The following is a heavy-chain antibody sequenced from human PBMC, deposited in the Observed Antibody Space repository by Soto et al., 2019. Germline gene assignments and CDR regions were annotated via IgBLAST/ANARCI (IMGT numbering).Heavy chain of an antibody. Sequence: SETLSLTCTVSGGSISSSSYYWGWIRQPPGKGLEWIGSIYYSGNTYYNPSLKSRVTISVDTAKNQFSLKLSSVTAADTAVYYCARLESSNADYWGQGTLVTVSS. V-gene: IGHV4-39*01. CDR2: IYYSGNT. CDR3: ARLESSNADY. D-gene: IGHD6-13*01. J-gene: IGHJ4*02. CDR1: GGSISSSSYY.